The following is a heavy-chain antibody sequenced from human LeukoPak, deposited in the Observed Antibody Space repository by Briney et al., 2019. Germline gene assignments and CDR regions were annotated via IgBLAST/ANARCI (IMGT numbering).Heavy chain of an antibody. Sequence: PGGSLRLSCAASGFTFSSYAMSWVRQAPGKGLEWVGRIKSKTDGGTTDYAAPVKGRFTISRDDSKNTLYLQMNSLKTEDTAVYYCTTDLIRLRLMVYWGQGTLVTVSS. CDR2: IKSKTDGGTT. D-gene: IGHD4-17*01. J-gene: IGHJ4*02. V-gene: IGHV3-15*01. CDR3: TTDLIRLRLMVY. CDR1: GFTFSSYA.